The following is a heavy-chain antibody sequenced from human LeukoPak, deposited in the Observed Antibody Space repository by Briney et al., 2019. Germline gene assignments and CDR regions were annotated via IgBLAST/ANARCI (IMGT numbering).Heavy chain of an antibody. D-gene: IGHD6-13*01. CDR1: GGSLSSGSYY. CDR2: IYTGGST. CDR3: ASQSYSSSWYFDY. J-gene: IGHJ4*02. V-gene: IGHV4-61*02. Sequence: PSETLSLTCTVSGGSLSSGSYYWSWLRQPAGTGLEWIGRIYTGGSTNYNPSLKSRVTISVDTSKNQFSLKLSSVTAADTAVYYCASQSYSSSWYFDYWGQGTLVTVSS.